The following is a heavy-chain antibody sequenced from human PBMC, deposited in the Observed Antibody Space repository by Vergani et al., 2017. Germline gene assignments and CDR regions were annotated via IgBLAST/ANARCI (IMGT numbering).Heavy chain of an antibody. CDR2: IKSKTDGGTT. CDR3: TTVLPGVFAIMIVVVDACDI. Sequence: EVQLVESGGGLVKPVGSLRLSCAASGFTFSNAWMSWVRQAPGKGLEWVGRIKSKTDGGTTDYAAPVNVRFTNSRDYSKNTLDLQMHSLKTADTSVYYCTTVLPGVFAIMIVVVDACDIWGQGIMVNVSS. J-gene: IGHJ3*02. V-gene: IGHV3-15*01. D-gene: IGHD3-22*01. CDR1: GFTFSNAW.